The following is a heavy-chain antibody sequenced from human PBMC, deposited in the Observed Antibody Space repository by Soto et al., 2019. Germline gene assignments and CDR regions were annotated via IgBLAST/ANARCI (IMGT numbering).Heavy chain of an antibody. CDR2: ISHGGNA. V-gene: IGHV4-31*03. D-gene: IGHD5-18*01. CDR3: ARVETPMIPPIRPFDY. J-gene: IGHJ4*02. CDR1: GDSISSGRYF. Sequence: SETLSLTCTVSGDSISSGRYFWTWIRQHPGKGLEWIGYISHGGNAFYNPSLKTRVTMSVATSENQFSLMLTSVTAADTAVYYCARVETPMIPPIRPFDYWGQGTLVTVSS.